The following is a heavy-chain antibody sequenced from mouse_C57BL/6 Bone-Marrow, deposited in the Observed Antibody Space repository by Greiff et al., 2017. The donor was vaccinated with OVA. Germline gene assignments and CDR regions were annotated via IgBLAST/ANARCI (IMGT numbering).Heavy chain of an antibody. V-gene: IGHV7-3*01. CDR3: ARLGTWYYFDY. D-gene: IGHD3-3*01. CDR2: IRNKANGYTT. J-gene: IGHJ2*01. CDR1: GFTFTDYY. Sequence: EVKLMESGGGLVQPGGSLSLSCAASGFTFTDYYMSWVRQPPGKALEWLGFIRNKANGYTTEYSASVKGRFTISRDNSQSILYLQMNALRAEDSATYYCARLGTWYYFDYWGQGTTLTVSS.